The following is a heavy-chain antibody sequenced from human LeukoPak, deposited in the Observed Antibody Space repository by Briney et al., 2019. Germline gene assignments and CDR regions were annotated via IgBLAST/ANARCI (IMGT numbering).Heavy chain of an antibody. V-gene: IGHV3-11*06. CDR3: ASGTRWAY. CDR2: ISSSSSYI. D-gene: IGHD1-1*01. CDR1: GFTFSDSY. Sequence: PGGSLRLSCTASGFTFSDSYMTWIRQAPGKGLEWVSSISSSSSYIYYADSVKGRFTISRDNAKNSLYLQMNSLRAEDTAVYYCASGTRWAYWGQGTLVTVSS. J-gene: IGHJ4*02.